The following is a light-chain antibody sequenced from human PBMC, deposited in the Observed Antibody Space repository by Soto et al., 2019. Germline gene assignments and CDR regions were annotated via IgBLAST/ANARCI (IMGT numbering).Light chain of an antibody. CDR1: QGISSY. Sequence: AIRMTQSPSSFSASTGDRVTITCRASQGISSYLAWYQQKPGKAPKLLIYAASTLQSGVPSRFSGSGYGTAFTLTISCLQSEDFATYYCQHYSSYPLTFGPGTKVDIK. CDR3: QHYSSYPLT. V-gene: IGKV1-8*01. CDR2: AAS. J-gene: IGKJ3*01.